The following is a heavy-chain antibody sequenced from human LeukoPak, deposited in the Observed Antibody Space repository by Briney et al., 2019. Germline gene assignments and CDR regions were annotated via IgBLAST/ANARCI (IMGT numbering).Heavy chain of an antibody. D-gene: IGHD2-2*01. CDR1: GGSISSYY. J-gene: IGHJ4*02. Sequence: PSETLSLTCTVSGGSISSYYWSWIRQPAGKGLEWIGRIYTSGSTNYNPSLKSRVTMSVDTSKNQFSLKLSSVTAADTAVYYCARAYSNAYCSSTSCSSSFDYWGQGTLVTVSS. CDR2: IYTSGST. V-gene: IGHV4-4*07. CDR3: ARAYSNAYCSSTSCSSSFDY.